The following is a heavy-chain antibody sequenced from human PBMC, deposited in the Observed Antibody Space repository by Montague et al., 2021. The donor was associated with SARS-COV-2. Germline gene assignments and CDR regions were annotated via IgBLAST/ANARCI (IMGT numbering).Heavy chain of an antibody. Sequence: SETLSLTCTVSGGSISSYYWSWIRQPPGKGLEWIGYMYYSGSTNYNPSLKSRVTLPVDTSKNQFSLKLSSVTAADTAVCYCARDFDYWGQGTLVTVSS. CDR2: MYYSGST. CDR1: GGSISSYY. V-gene: IGHV4-59*13. CDR3: ARDFDY. J-gene: IGHJ4*02.